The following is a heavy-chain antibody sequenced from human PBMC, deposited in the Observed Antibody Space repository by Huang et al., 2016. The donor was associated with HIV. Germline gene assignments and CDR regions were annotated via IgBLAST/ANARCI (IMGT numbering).Heavy chain of an antibody. V-gene: IGHV3-49*05. CDR1: GFNFGEYA. CDR2: IDSRTYGGAP. D-gene: IGHD2-15*01. CDR3: ARTVYSSSGGFDY. J-gene: IGHJ4*02. Sequence: EVLLVQSGGGSVKPGRSLTLSCAASGFNFGEYAIYWFRQAPGKRPECLGFIDSRTYGGAPEYADSVKGRFRVSRDDSKDVAFLHMNNLQIADIAIYYCARTVYSSSGGFDYWGQGTLVTVSS.